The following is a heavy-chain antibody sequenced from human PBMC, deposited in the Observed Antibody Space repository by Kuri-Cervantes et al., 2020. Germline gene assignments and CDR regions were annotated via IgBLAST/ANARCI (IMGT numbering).Heavy chain of an antibody. CDR3: ARVGSPVAHLRWIDY. CDR1: GFTFSSYW. Sequence: GESLKISCAASGFTFSSYWMSWVRQAPGMGLEWVANIKHDGSEKYYVDSVKGRFTISRDNAKNSLYLQMNSLRAEDTAVYYCARVGSPVAHLRWIDYWGQGTLVTVSS. V-gene: IGHV3-7*01. J-gene: IGHJ4*02. D-gene: IGHD6-19*01. CDR2: IKHDGSEK.